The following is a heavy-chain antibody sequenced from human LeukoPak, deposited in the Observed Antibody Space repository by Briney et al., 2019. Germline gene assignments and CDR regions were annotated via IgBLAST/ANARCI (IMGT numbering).Heavy chain of an antibody. V-gene: IGHV4-31*03. D-gene: IGHD1-26*01. J-gene: IGHJ4*02. CDR2: IYYSGST. CDR1: GGSISSGGYY. Sequence: SSETLSLTCTVSGGSISSGGYYWSWIRQHPGKGLEWIGYIYYSGSTYYNPSLKSRVTISVDTSKNQFSLRLSSVTAADTAVYYCARAVGSTRQFDYWGQGTLVTVSS. CDR3: ARAVGSTRQFDY.